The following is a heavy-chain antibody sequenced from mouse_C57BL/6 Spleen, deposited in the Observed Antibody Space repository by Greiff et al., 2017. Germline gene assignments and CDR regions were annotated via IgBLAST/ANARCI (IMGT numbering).Heavy chain of an antibody. CDR3: ARDKGDYDGFAY. V-gene: IGHV3-6*01. J-gene: IGHJ3*01. D-gene: IGHD2-4*01. CDR2: ISYDGSN. Sequence: VQLQQSGPGLVKPSQSLSLTCSVTGYSITSGYYWNWIRQFPGNKLEWMGYISYDGSNNYNPSLKNRISITRDTSKNQFFLKLNSVTTEDTATYYCARDKGDYDGFAYWGQGTLVTVSA. CDR1: GYSITSGYY.